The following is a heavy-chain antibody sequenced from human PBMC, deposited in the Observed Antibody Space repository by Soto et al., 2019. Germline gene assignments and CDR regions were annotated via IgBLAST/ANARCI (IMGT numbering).Heavy chain of an antibody. CDR1: GFSCSGFA. J-gene: IGHJ4*02. Sequence: EVQLLESGGGLVQPGGSLRLSCVASGFSCSGFAMSWVRQAPGKGLVWVSSITGTGVSIYYADAVRGRFTISRDNSKNTLYLQMSSLRAEDTARYYCAKDSIPYSSSYDLDHWGRGALVTVSS. D-gene: IGHD6-6*01. V-gene: IGHV3-23*01. CDR3: AKDSIPYSSSYDLDH. CDR2: ITGTGVSI.